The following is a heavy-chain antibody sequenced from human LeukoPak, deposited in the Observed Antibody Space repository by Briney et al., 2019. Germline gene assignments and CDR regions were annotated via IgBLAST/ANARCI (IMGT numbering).Heavy chain of an antibody. V-gene: IGHV4-34*01. CDR1: GGSFSGYY. CDR3: ARAQLWLYDY. CDR2: INHSGST. Sequence: SETLSLTCAVYGGSFSGYYWSWIRQPPGKGLEWIGEINHSGSTNYNPSLKSRVTISVDTSKNQFSLKLSSVTAADTAVYYCARAQLWLYDYWGQGTLVTVSS. D-gene: IGHD5-18*01. J-gene: IGHJ4*02.